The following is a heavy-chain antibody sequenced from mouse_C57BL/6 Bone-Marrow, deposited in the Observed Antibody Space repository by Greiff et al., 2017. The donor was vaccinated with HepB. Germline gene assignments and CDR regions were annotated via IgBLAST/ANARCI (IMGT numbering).Heavy chain of an antibody. J-gene: IGHJ3*01. V-gene: IGHV1-81*01. D-gene: IGHD3-3*01. CDR2: NYPRSGNT. Sequence: VQLQQSGAELARPGASVKLSCKASGYTFTSYGISWVKQRTGQGLEWIGENYPRSGNTYYNEKFKGKATLTADKSSSTAYMELRSLTSEDSAVYFCARGRLGQRGFAYWGQGTLVTVSA. CDR3: ARGRLGQRGFAY. CDR1: GYTFTSYG.